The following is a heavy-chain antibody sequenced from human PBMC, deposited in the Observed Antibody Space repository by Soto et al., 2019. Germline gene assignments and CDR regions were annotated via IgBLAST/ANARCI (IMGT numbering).Heavy chain of an antibody. CDR2: IKSKTDGGTT. V-gene: IGHV3-15*01. D-gene: IGHD5-12*01. CDR3: TTDPALRPLDY. CDR1: GFTFSNAW. J-gene: IGHJ4*02. Sequence: EVQLVESGGGLVKPGGSLRLSCAASGFTFSNAWMSWVRQAPGKGLEWVGRIKSKTDGGTTDYAAPVKGKFTISRDDSQNALYLQMNSLKAGDTAVYYGTTDPALRPLDYWGQGTLVTVSS.